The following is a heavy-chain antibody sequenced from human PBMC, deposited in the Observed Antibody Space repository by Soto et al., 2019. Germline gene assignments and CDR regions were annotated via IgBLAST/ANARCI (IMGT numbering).Heavy chain of an antibody. J-gene: IGHJ2*01. CDR1: GYTFTSYG. CDR2: ISAYNGNT. CDR3: ARDKPTHPLTGYFDL. V-gene: IGHV1-18*01. Sequence: QVQLVQSGAEVKKPGASVKVSCKASGYTFTSYGISWVRQAPGQGLEWMGWISAYNGNTNYAQKLQGRVTMTTDTSXXTAYMELRSLRSDDTAVYYCARDKPTHPLTGYFDLWGRGTLVTVSS. D-gene: IGHD2-21*02.